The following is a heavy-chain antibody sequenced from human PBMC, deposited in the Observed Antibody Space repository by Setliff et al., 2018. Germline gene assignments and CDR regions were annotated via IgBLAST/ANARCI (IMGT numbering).Heavy chain of an antibody. CDR2: FNPNSGDT. D-gene: IGHD1-7*01. CDR3: ARYITGTTPADY. J-gene: IGHJ4*02. V-gene: IGHV1-2*06. Sequence: ASVKVSCKASGYIFTGYYIHWVRQAPGQGLEWMGRFNPNSGDTNSAQKFQGRVTMTRDTSISTAYMELSRLKYDDTAVYYCARYITGTTPADYWGQGTLVTVSS. CDR1: GYIFTGYY.